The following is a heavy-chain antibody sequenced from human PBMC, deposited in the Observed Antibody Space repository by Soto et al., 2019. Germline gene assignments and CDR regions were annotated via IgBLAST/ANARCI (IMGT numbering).Heavy chain of an antibody. Sequence: GASVKGSCKASGYTFTGYYMHCVRQAPGQGLEWMGWINPNSGGTNYAQKFQGWVTMTRDTSISTAYMELSRLRSDDTAVYYCARGDIVVVVAATSIDYWGQGTLVTVSS. V-gene: IGHV1-2*04. J-gene: IGHJ4*02. CDR2: INPNSGGT. D-gene: IGHD2-15*01. CDR1: GYTFTGYY. CDR3: ARGDIVVVVAATSIDY.